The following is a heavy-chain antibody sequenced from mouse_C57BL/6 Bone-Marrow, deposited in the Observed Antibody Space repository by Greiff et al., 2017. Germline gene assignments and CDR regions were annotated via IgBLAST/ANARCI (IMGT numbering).Heavy chain of an antibody. Sequence: EVQLQQSGAELVRPGASVKLSCTASGFNIKDAYMHWVKQRPEQGLEWIGWIDPENGDTEYASKFQGKATITADTSSNTAYLQLSSLTSEDTAVYYCTNGNYQDYWGQGTTLTVSS. D-gene: IGHD2-1*01. CDR1: GFNIKDAY. J-gene: IGHJ2*01. CDR3: TNGNYQDY. CDR2: IDPENGDT. V-gene: IGHV14-4*01.